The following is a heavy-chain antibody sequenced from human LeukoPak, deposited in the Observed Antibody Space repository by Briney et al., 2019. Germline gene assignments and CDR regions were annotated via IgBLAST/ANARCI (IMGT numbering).Heavy chain of an antibody. CDR1: GGSFSGYY. CDR2: INHSGST. J-gene: IGHJ6*02. CDR3: ARVPPRWQATYYYGMDV. D-gene: IGHD4-23*01. Sequence: PSETLSLTCAAYGGSFSGYYWSWIRQPPGKGLEWIGEINHSGSTNYNPSLKSRVTISVDTSKNQFSLKLSSVTAADTAVYYCARVPPRWQATYYYGMDVWGQGTTVTVSS. V-gene: IGHV4-34*01.